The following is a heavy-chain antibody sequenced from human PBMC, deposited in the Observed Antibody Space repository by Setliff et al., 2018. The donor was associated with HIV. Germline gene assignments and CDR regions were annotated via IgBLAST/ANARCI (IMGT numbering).Heavy chain of an antibody. D-gene: IGHD5-12*01. J-gene: IGHJ6*03. CDR3: ARVGRNFVATMSADYYYYMDV. CDR2: INPNSGGT. V-gene: IGHV1-2*02. CDR1: GYTFTGYH. Sequence: ASVKVSCKASGYTFTGYHMPWVRQAPGQGLEWMGWINPNSGGTNYAQKFQGRVTMTRDTSISTAYMELSRLRSDDTAVYYCARVGRNFVATMSADYYYYMDVWGKGTTVTVSS.